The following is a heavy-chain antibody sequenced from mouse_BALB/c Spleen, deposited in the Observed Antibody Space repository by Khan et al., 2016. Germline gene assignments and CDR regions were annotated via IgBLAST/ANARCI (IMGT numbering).Heavy chain of an antibody. CDR2: IDPANGNT. CDR3: AIWNYGGSYGAWFAY. Sequence: VQLQQSGAELVKPGASVKLSCTASGFNIKDTYMHWVKQRPEQGLEWIGRIDPANGNTKYDPKFQGKATITADTSSNTAYLQLSSLTSEDTAVYYCAIWNYGGSYGAWFAYWGQGTLVTVSA. J-gene: IGHJ3*01. D-gene: IGHD1-1*01. V-gene: IGHV14-3*02. CDR1: GFNIKDTY.